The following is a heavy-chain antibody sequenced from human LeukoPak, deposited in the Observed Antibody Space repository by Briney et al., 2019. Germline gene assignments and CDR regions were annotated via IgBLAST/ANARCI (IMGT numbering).Heavy chain of an antibody. CDR3: ANNGMDV. J-gene: IGHJ6*02. CDR1: GFTFSDHY. Sequence: GGSLRLSCAASGFTFSDHYMDWVRQAPGKGLEWVGRTRNKANSYTTEYAASVKGRFTISRDDSKNSLYLQVNSLKTEDTAVYYCANNGMDVWGQGTTVTVSS. V-gene: IGHV3-72*01. CDR2: TRNKANSYTT.